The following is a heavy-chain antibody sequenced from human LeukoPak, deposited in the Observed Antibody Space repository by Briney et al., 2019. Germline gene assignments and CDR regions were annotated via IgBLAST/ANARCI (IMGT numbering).Heavy chain of an antibody. CDR1: GDSVSSNSAA. D-gene: IGHD3-22*01. V-gene: IGHV6-1*01. CDR3: ARDRTYYYDSSGYPTFDY. Sequence: SQTLSLTCANSGDSVSSNSAAWNWIRQSPSRGLEWLGRTYYRSKWYSDYAVSVNSRITINPDTSKNQFSLQLNSVTPEDTAVYYCARDRTYYYDSSGYPTFDYWGQGTLVTVSS. J-gene: IGHJ4*02. CDR2: TYYRSKWYS.